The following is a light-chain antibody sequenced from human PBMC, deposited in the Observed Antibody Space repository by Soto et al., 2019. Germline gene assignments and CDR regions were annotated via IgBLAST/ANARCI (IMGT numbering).Light chain of an antibody. CDR1: QSISSY. V-gene: IGKV1-39*01. J-gene: IGKJ4*01. CDR3: QQSDSTPFT. Sequence: DIQMTQSPSSLSASVGDIVTITCRATQSISSYLNWYQQKPGKAAKVLICGASSLPSGVPLRFSGSGSGTDFTLTITTLQSEALESYYCQQSDSTPFTFGGGTKVEIK. CDR2: GAS.